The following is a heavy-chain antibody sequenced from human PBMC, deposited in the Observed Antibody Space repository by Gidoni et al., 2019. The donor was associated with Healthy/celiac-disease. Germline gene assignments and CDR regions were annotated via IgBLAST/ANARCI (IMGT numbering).Heavy chain of an antibody. V-gene: IGHV3-9*01. Sequence: EVQLVESGGGLVQPGRSLRLSCAASGFTFDDYAMHWVRQAPGKGLEWGSGISWNSGSIGYADSVKGRFTISRDNAKNSLYLQMNSLRAEDTALYYCAKAGGATGHPFDYWGQGTLVTVSS. CDR2: ISWNSGSI. CDR3: AKAGGATGHPFDY. CDR1: GFTFDDYA. J-gene: IGHJ4*02. D-gene: IGHD1-26*01.